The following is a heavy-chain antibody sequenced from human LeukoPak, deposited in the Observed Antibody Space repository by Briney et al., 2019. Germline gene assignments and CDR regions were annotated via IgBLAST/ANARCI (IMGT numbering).Heavy chain of an antibody. Sequence: PSETLSLTCAVSGGSFTSGAYSWTWLRQPPGTGLEGIGYFYHSGSTYYNSSLKSRVTISVDRSKNQFSLKLGSVTAADTAVYYCASVPAAAHRGYFDFWGQGTLVTVSS. CDR3: ASVPAAAHRGYFDF. J-gene: IGHJ4*02. CDR1: GGSFTSGAYS. V-gene: IGHV4-30-2*01. D-gene: IGHD6-13*01. CDR2: FYHSGST.